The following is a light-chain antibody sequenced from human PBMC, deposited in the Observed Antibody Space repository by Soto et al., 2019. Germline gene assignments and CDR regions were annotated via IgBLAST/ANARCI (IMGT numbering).Light chain of an antibody. Sequence: EIVMTQSPATLSVSPGERATLSCRASQSVRGNLAWYQQKPGQSPRLLIFGASTRATGVPDRFSGSGSGAEFTLTISSLQSEDFAVYYCQHYDEWPRTFGLGARREIK. J-gene: IGKJ5*01. CDR3: QHYDEWPRT. CDR1: QSVRGN. CDR2: GAS. V-gene: IGKV3-15*01.